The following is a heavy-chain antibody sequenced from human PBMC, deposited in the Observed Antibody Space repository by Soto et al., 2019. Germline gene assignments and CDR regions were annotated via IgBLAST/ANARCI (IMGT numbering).Heavy chain of an antibody. CDR1: GFTFSSYE. J-gene: IGHJ6*02. CDR3: ARDYXDSSGYLNYYYYYGMDV. V-gene: IGHV3-48*03. Sequence: GGSLRLSCAASGFTFSSYEMNWVRQAPGKGLEWVSYISSSGSTIYYADSVKGRFTISRDNAKNSLYLQMNSLRAEDTAVYYCARDYXDSSGYLNYYYYYGMDVWGQGTTVTVSS. D-gene: IGHD3-22*01. CDR2: ISSSGSTI.